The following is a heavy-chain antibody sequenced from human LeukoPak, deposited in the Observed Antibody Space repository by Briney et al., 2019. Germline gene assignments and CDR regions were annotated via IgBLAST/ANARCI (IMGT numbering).Heavy chain of an antibody. CDR1: GFSFSAYI. D-gene: IGHD6-19*01. CDR2: IRSDGSST. Sequence: PGGSLSLSCVASGFSFSAYIMHWVRQAPGKGLEYVSAIRSDGSSTFYPNSVKGRFTISRDNSKSTLYLQMGSLRAEDTAVYYCTRRYGGHSGWAGYHDSWGQGTLVTVSS. J-gene: IGHJ4*02. CDR3: TRRYGGHSGWAGYHDS. V-gene: IGHV3-64*01.